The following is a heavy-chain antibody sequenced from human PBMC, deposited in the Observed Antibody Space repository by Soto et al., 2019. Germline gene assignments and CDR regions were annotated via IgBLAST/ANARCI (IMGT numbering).Heavy chain of an antibody. D-gene: IGHD2-2*01. CDR2: LTGNGGTT. Sequence: GGSLRLSCEASGFTFSNFGMSWVRQAPGKGLEWVSGLTGNGGTTYYADSVKGRFTISRNNSKNTLSLQMNSLRVDDTAVYYCARGGQYQQPYQFDFWGQGTLVTVSS. CDR3: ARGGQYQQPYQFDF. J-gene: IGHJ4*02. CDR1: GFTFSNFG. V-gene: IGHV3-23*01.